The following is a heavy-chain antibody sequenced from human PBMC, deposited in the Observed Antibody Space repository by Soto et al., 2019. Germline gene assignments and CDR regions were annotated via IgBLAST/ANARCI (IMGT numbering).Heavy chain of an antibody. CDR2: IYPGDSET. CDR3: ARHMTPRYGSGLDAFDN. V-gene: IGHV5-51*01. CDR1: GYSFSSYW. J-gene: IGHJ4*02. Sequence: GESLKISCKGSGYSFSSYWIGWVRQMPGKGLEWMGIIYPGDSETKYSPSFQGQVTISADKSISTAYLQWSSLEASDTAMYYCARHMTPRYGSGLDAFDNWGQGTLVTVSS. D-gene: IGHD6-19*01.